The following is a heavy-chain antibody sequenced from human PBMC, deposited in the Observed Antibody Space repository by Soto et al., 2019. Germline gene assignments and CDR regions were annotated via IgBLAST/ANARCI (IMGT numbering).Heavy chain of an antibody. CDR3: ARDNYDFWSGYYTNNYYYYGMDV. J-gene: IGHJ6*02. Sequence: PGESLKISCKGSGYSFTSYWIGWVRQMPGKGLEWMGIIYPGDSDTRYSPSFQGQVTISADKSISTAYLQWSSLKASDTAMYYCARDNYDFWSGYYTNNYYYYGMDVWGQGTTVTVSS. D-gene: IGHD3-3*01. CDR1: GYSFTSYW. CDR2: IYPGDSDT. V-gene: IGHV5-51*01.